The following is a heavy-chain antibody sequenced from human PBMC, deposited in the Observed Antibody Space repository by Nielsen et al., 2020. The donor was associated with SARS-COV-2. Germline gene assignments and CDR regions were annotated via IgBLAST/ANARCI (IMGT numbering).Heavy chain of an antibody. J-gene: IGHJ4*02. D-gene: IGHD1-26*01. V-gene: IGHV3-30*18. CDR2: ISYDGNNK. Sequence: GESLKISCAASGFTFSSHGMHWVRQAPGKGLEWVAVISYDGNNKYYADSVKGRFTISRDNSKNTLYLQMNSLRAEDTAVYYCAKGLSGSYYEAFDYWGQGTLVTVSS. CDR1: GFTFSSHG. CDR3: AKGLSGSYYEAFDY.